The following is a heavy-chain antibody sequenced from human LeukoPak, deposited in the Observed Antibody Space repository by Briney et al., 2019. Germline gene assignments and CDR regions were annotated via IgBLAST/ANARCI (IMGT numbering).Heavy chain of an antibody. D-gene: IGHD3/OR15-3a*01. CDR1: GFSLSRYW. CDR2: IGKDGTGN. Sequence: GGSLRLSCAASGFSLSRYWMSWVRQAPGKGLEWVANIGKDGTGNHYVDSVKGRFTISRDNAKNSLYLEMNSLRADDTAVYYCARDLDFYVTDYWGQGTLVTVSS. CDR3: ARDLDFYVTDY. V-gene: IGHV3-7*01. J-gene: IGHJ4*02.